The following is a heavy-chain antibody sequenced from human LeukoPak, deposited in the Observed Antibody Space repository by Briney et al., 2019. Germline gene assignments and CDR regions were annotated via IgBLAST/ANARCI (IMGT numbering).Heavy chain of an antibody. V-gene: IGHV4-59*01. D-gene: IGHD4-17*01. CDR2: IYYSGSI. CDR1: GGSISTYS. Sequence: SETLSLTCTVSGGSISTYSWSWIRQPPGKGLEWIGYIYYSGSINYNPSLKSRVAISVDMSKSQISLKLSSVTAADTAVCYCAQTTRSPGMDVWGQGTTVNVSS. J-gene: IGHJ6*02. CDR3: AQTTRSPGMDV.